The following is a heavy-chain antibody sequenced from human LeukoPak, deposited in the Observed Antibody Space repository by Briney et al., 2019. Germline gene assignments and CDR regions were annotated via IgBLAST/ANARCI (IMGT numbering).Heavy chain of an antibody. CDR2: IYYSGST. D-gene: IGHD6-13*01. CDR1: GGSISSGGYY. J-gene: IGHJ5*02. CDR3: ARSRIAAAGTPVHRGQEFDP. Sequence: SQTLSLTCTVSGGSISSGGYYWSWIRQHPGKGLEWIGYIYYSGSTYYNPSLKSRVTISVDTSKNQFSLKLSSVTAADTAVYYCARSRIAAAGTPVHRGQEFDPWGQGTLVTVSS. V-gene: IGHV4-31*03.